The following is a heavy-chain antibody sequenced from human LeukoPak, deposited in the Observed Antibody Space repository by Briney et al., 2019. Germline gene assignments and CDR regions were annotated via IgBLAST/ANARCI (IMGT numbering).Heavy chain of an antibody. J-gene: IGHJ6*02. CDR3: ARVYYYYGMDV. V-gene: IGHV3-7*01. CDR1: GFTFSSYW. CDR2: IKQDGSEK. Sequence: GGSLRLSCAASGFTFSSYWISWVRQAPGKGLEWVANIKQDGSEKYYVDSVKGRFTISRDNAKNSLYLQMNSLRAEDTAVYYCARVYYYYGMDVWGQGTTVTVSS.